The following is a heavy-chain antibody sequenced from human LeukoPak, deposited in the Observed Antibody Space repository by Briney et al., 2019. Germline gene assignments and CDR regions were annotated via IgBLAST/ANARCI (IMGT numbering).Heavy chain of an antibody. D-gene: IGHD6-19*01. V-gene: IGHV1-2*02. J-gene: IGHJ3*02. CDR1: GYTFTGYY. Sequence: ASVKVSCKASGYTFTGYYMHWVRQAPGQGLEWMGWINPNSGGTNYAQKFQGRVTMTRDTSISTAYMELSRLRSDDTAVYYCAGARDDQQWLVEFAFDIWGQGTMVTVSS. CDR2: INPNSGGT. CDR3: AGARDDQQWLVEFAFDI.